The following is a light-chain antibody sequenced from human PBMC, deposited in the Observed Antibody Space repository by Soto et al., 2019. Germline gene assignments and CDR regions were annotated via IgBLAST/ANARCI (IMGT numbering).Light chain of an antibody. Sequence: ETVLTQSPGTVSLSPGESATLSCRASQSIGKSYLAWFQHKPGQAPRLLIYGASTRATGIPDRFRGSGSGTDFTLTVSRLESEEFAVYYCQQYAESPLTFGGGTKVEIK. J-gene: IGKJ4*01. V-gene: IGKV3-20*01. CDR1: QSIGKSY. CDR2: GAS. CDR3: QQYAESPLT.